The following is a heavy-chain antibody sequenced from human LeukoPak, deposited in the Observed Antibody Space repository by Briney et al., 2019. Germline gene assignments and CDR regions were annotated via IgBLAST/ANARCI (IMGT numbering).Heavy chain of an antibody. D-gene: IGHD3-10*01. J-gene: IGHJ6*03. CDR3: ARDEGPGDYYYYYYMDV. CDR2: IKQDGSEK. CDR1: GFTLSSYW. Sequence: GGSLRLSCAASGFTLSSYWMSWVRQAPGKGLEWVANIKQDGSEKYYVDSVKGRFTISRDNAKNSLYLQMNSLRAEDTAVYYCARDEGPGDYYYYYYMDVWGKGTTVTVSS. V-gene: IGHV3-7*01.